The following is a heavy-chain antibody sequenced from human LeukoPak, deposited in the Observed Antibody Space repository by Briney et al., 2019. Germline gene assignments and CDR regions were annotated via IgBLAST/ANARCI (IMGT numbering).Heavy chain of an antibody. CDR3: ARDLAAAGPYYYYGMDV. V-gene: IGHV1-69*04. CDR2: IIPILGIA. CDR1: GGTFSSYA. D-gene: IGHD6-13*01. J-gene: IGHJ6*02. Sequence: SVKVSCKASGGTFSSYAISWVRQAPGQGLEWMGRIIPILGIANYAQKFQGRVTITADKSTSTAYMELSSLRSEDTAVYYCARDLAAAGPYYYYGMDVWSQGTTVTVSS.